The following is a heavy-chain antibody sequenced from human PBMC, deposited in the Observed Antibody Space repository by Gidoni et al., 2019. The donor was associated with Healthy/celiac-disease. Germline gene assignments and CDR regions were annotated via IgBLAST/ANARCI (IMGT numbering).Heavy chain of an antibody. V-gene: IGHV3-13*01. CDR1: GFTFSSYD. CDR3: ARYSRAFDI. CDR2: IGTAGDT. Sequence: VQLVESGGGLVQPGESVRLSCAASGFTFSSYDMHWVRRATGKGLEWVSAIGTAGDTYYAGSVKGRFTISKEKAKNSLYLQMNILRAGDTAVYYCARYSRAFDIWGQGTMVTVSS. J-gene: IGHJ3*02. D-gene: IGHD6-13*01.